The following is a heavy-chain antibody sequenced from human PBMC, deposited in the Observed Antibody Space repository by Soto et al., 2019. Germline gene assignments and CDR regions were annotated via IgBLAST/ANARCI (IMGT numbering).Heavy chain of an antibody. D-gene: IGHD3-3*01. Sequence: QVPLVESGGGVVQPGRSLRLSCAASGFTFSSYGMHWVRQAPGKGLEWVAVIWYDGSNKYYADSVKGRFTISRDNSKNTLYLQMNSLRAEDTAVYYCARGYDFWSGYSSHLPYYGMDVWGQGTTVTVSS. J-gene: IGHJ6*02. CDR2: IWYDGSNK. V-gene: IGHV3-33*01. CDR3: ARGYDFWSGYSSHLPYYGMDV. CDR1: GFTFSSYG.